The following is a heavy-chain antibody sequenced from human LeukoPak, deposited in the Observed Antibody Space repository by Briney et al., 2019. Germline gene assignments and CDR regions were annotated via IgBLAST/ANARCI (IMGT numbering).Heavy chain of an antibody. D-gene: IGHD5-24*01. J-gene: IGHJ6*02. CDR1: GYTFTGYY. CDR2: INPNSGGT. V-gene: IGHV1-2*02. Sequence: ASVKVSCKASGYTFTGYYIHWVRQAPGQGLEWMGWINPNSGGTNYAQKSQGRVTMTRDTSINTAYMELSRLRSDDTALYYCARHMATLTEDYFYYGMDVWGQGTTVTVSS. CDR3: ARHMATLTEDYFYYGMDV.